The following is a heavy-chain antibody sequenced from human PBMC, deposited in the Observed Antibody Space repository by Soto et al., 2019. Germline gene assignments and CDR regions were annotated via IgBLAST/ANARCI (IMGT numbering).Heavy chain of an antibody. D-gene: IGHD1-1*01. Sequence: VGSLRLSCAASGFTFSSYGMHWVRQAPGKGLEWVAVIWYDGSDKYYADSVKGRFTISRDNSKNTLYLQVNSLRAEDTAVYYCALSWYSYYFDLWGQGTLVTVSS. CDR2: IWYDGSDK. V-gene: IGHV3-33*08. CDR3: ALSWYSYYFDL. J-gene: IGHJ4*02. CDR1: GFTFSSYG.